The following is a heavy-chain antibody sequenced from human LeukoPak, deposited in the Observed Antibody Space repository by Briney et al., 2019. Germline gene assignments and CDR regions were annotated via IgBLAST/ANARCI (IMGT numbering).Heavy chain of an antibody. CDR2: ISAYNGNT. CDR3: ARDRYDSSGYYPEGFDY. Sequence: ASVNVSCKASGYTFTSYGISWVRQAPGQGLEWMGWISAYNGNTNYAQKLQGRVTMTTDTSTSTAYMELRSLRSDDTAVYYCARDRYDSSGYYPEGFDYWGQGTLVTVSS. J-gene: IGHJ4*02. CDR1: GYTFTSYG. D-gene: IGHD3-22*01. V-gene: IGHV1-18*01.